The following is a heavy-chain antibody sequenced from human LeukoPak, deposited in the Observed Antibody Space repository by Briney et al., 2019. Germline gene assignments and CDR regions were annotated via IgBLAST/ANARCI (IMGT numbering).Heavy chain of an antibody. CDR2: VYHSGSI. V-gene: IGHV4-59*01. J-gene: IGHJ4*02. CDR3: VSSYGGYVLDY. Sequence: GSLRLSCAASGFTFSSYAMNWVRQAPGKGLEWIGRVYHSGSINYNPSLKSRVTISVDTSKNQLSLNLSSVTAADTAVYYCVSSYGGYVLDYWGQGTLVIVSS. D-gene: IGHD5-12*01. CDR1: GFTFSSYA.